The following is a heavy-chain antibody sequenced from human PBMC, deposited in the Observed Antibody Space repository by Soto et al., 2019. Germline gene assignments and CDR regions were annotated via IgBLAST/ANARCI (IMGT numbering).Heavy chain of an antibody. CDR1: GFTFSSYS. V-gene: IGHV3-21*01. J-gene: IGHJ4*02. CDR2: ISSSSSYI. Sequence: GGSLRLSCAASGFTFSSYSMNWVRQAPGKGLEWVSFISSSSSYIYYADSVQGRFTISRDNAKNSLYLHMNSLRAEDTAVYYRASDIGAYYYDSSGYYPGYWGQGTLVTFSS. D-gene: IGHD3-22*01. CDR3: ASDIGAYYYDSSGYYPGY.